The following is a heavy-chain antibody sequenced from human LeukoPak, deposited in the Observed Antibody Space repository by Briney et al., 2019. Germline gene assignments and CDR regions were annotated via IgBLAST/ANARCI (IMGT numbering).Heavy chain of an antibody. CDR3: ATPAQFYDPLHY. CDR1: GDTFTSYC. D-gene: IGHD3-3*01. Sequence: GASVKVSCKASGDTFTSYCMHWVRQAPGQGLEWMGIINPSGGSTSYAQKFQGRVTMTRDTSTSTVYMELSSLRSEDTAVYYCATPAQFYDPLHYWGQGTLVTVSS. J-gene: IGHJ4*02. V-gene: IGHV1-46*01. CDR2: INPSGGST.